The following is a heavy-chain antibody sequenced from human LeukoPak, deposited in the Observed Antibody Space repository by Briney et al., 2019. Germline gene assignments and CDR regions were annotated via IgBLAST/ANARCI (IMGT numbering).Heavy chain of an antibody. D-gene: IGHD6-6*01. J-gene: IGHJ4*02. Sequence: ASVKVSCKVSGYTLTELSMHWVRQAPGKGVEWMGGFDPEDGETIYPQKFQGRVTMTEDTSTDTAYMELSSLRSEDAAVYYCATGSQRGAARLDYWGQGTLVTVSS. V-gene: IGHV1-24*01. CDR2: FDPEDGET. CDR1: GYTLTELS. CDR3: ATGSQRGAARLDY.